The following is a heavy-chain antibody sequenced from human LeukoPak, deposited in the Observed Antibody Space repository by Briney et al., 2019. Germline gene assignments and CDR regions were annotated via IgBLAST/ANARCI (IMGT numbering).Heavy chain of an antibody. D-gene: IGHD3-10*01. CDR1: GFTFSSYS. J-gene: IGHJ4*02. V-gene: IGHV3-21*01. CDR3: ARDHHYYGSGRLFPYDY. CDR2: ISSSSTYI. Sequence: GGSLRLSCAASGFTFSSYSMNWVRQAPGKGLEWVSIISSSSTYIYYADSVKGRFTISRDNAKNSLYLQMNSLRAEDTAVYYCARDHHYYGSGRLFPYDYWGQGTLVTVSS.